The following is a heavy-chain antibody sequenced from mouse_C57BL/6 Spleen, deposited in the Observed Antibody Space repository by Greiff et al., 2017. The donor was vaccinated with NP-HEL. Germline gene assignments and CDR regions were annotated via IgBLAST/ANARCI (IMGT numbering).Heavy chain of an antibody. J-gene: IGHJ1*03. Sequence: EVKVVESGGGLVQPGGSLSLSCAASGFTFTDYYMSWVRQPPGKALEWLGFIRNKANGYTTEYSASVKGRFTISRDNSQSILYLQMNALGAEDSATYYWARYPSDDGYYDWYFDVWGTGTTVTVSS. D-gene: IGHD2-3*01. CDR3: ARYPSDDGYYDWYFDV. CDR2: IRNKANGYTT. V-gene: IGHV7-3*01. CDR1: GFTFTDYY.